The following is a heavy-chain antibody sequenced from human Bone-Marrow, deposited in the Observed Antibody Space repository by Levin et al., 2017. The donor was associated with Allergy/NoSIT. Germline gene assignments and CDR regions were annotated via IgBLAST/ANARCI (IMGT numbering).Heavy chain of an antibody. CDR1: GFTFSIYS. Sequence: GGSLRLSCTVSGFTFSIYSIIWVRQAPGKGLEWVSSISSSGSAIYYVDSVKGRFTISRDNAKNSLTLQMNSLRAEDTAVYYCARGIIGDVRVAHKEAFDIWGQGTMVSVSS. V-gene: IGHV3-21*01. CDR3: ARGIIGDVRVAHKEAFDI. CDR2: ISSSGSAI. D-gene: IGHD2-8*02. J-gene: IGHJ3*02.